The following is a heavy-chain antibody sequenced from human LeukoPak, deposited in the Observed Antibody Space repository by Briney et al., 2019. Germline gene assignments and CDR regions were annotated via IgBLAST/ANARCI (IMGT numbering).Heavy chain of an antibody. D-gene: IGHD3-9*01. CDR2: IYISGST. J-gene: IGHJ4*02. V-gene: IGHV4-4*07. Sequence: SETLSLTCSVSGGPISSYYWSWIRQPAGKGLEWIGRIYISGSTNYNPSLKSRVTMSVDTSKNQFSLKLSSVTAADTAVYYCARGRNVLRYFDFDYWGQGTLVTVSS. CDR1: GGPISSYY. CDR3: ARGRNVLRYFDFDY.